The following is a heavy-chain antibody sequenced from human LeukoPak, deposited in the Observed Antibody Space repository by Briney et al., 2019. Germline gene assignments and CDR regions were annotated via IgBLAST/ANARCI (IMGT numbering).Heavy chain of an antibody. D-gene: IGHD3-10*01. Sequence: PGGSLRLSCAASGFTFSNYAMMWVRQAPGKRLEWVSSITGSGDGTYYADSVRGRFTISRDNSKNTLYLQLDSLRAEDTAVYFCVKGFVHPTYYFDYWGQGTLVTVSS. J-gene: IGHJ4*02. V-gene: IGHV3-23*01. CDR3: VKGFVHPTYYFDY. CDR2: ITGSGDGT. CDR1: GFTFSNYA.